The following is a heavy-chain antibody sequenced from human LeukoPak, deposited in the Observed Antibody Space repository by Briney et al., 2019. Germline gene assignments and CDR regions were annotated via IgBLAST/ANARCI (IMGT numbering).Heavy chain of an antibody. V-gene: IGHV3-11*06. CDR1: GFPFIEYS. J-gene: IGHJ4*02. CDR3: ARNHNYAFDN. D-gene: IGHD1-1*01. Sequence: GGSLRLSCTASGFPFIEYSMSWVRQVPGKGLEWISYIGIDSGNTKYADSVRGRFTISADKAKNSLYLQMNSLRVEDTAVYYCARNHNYAFDNWGQGTLVSVAS. CDR2: IGIDSGNT.